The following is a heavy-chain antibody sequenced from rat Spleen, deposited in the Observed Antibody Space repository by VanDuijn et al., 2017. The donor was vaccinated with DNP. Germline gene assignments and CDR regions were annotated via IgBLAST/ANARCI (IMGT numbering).Heavy chain of an antibody. D-gene: IGHD1-12*03. V-gene: IGHV5-31*01. J-gene: IGHJ4*01. CDR1: GFIFNNYW. CDR2: ITSSGST. Sequence: EVQLVESGGDLVQPGRSLKISCVASGFIFNNYWMAWIRQVPGKGLEWVASITSSGSTYYLDSVKGRFTISRDDAKDTLYLQMNSLRSEDTATYYCAREGDYYDGYGDALDAWGQGTSVTVSS. CDR3: AREGDYYDGYGDALDA.